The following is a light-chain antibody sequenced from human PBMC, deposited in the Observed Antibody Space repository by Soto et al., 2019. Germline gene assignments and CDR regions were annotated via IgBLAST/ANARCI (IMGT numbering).Light chain of an antibody. CDR1: QSISNY. V-gene: IGKV1-39*01. Sequence: DVQMTQSPSSLSASVGDRVTITCRASQSISNYLNWYQQTPGKDPKLLIYTASSLQTGVPSRFSGSGSGTDFTLTISSLHPEDFATYYCQQTYSTPRTFGQGTKVEIK. J-gene: IGKJ1*01. CDR2: TAS. CDR3: QQTYSTPRT.